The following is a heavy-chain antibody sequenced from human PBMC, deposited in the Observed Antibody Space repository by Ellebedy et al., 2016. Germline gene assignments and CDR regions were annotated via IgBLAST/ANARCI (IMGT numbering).Heavy chain of an antibody. V-gene: IGHV1-8*02. Sequence: ASVKVSXKASGYTFTGYYIHWVRQAGGQGLEWMGWMNLDSGDIGFAEKFRGRLIMTGDTSISTAYMELTSLTSEDSAVYYCTSGWDYWGQGTLVTVSS. CDR3: TSGWDY. J-gene: IGHJ4*02. CDR2: MNLDSGDI. CDR1: GYTFTGYY.